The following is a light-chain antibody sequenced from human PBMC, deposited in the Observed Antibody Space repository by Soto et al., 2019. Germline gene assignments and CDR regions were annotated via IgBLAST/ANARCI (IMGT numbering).Light chain of an antibody. Sequence: AIRLTQSPSSFSASAGDRVTISCRASQDIDSNLAWYQQKPGKAPKLLISGASNLQIGVPSRISGSGSGTDFSLTIRSLQSDDFATYFCQHYYTYPPTFGQGTKVE. CDR3: QHYYTYPPT. J-gene: IGKJ1*01. V-gene: IGKV1-8*01. CDR1: QDIDSN. CDR2: GAS.